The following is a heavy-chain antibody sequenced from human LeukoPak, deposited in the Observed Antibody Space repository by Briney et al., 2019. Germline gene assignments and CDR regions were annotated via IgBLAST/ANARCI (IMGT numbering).Heavy chain of an antibody. CDR3: ARERVGIAVAVGY. D-gene: IGHD6-19*01. J-gene: IGHJ4*02. CDR2: IYHSGST. Sequence: SETLSLTCTVFGYSISSGYYWGRIRQPPGKGLEWIGSIYHSGSTYYNPSLKSRVTISVDTSKNQFSLKLSSVTAADTAVYYCARERVGIAVAVGYWGQGTLVTVSS. V-gene: IGHV4-38-2*02. CDR1: GYSISSGYY.